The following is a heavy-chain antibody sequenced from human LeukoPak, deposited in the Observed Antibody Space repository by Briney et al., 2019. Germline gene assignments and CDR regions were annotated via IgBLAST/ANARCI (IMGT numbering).Heavy chain of an antibody. J-gene: IGHJ4*02. Sequence: GGSLRLSCAASGFTFSTYWMTWVRQAPGKGLEWVANIKQDGSGKYYVDSVKGRFTISRDNAKNSLSLQMNSLRAEDAAVYYCARSLVGASQGDYWGQGTLVTVSS. CDR3: ARSLVGASQGDY. CDR2: IKQDGSGK. V-gene: IGHV3-7*01. CDR1: GFTFSTYW. D-gene: IGHD1-26*01.